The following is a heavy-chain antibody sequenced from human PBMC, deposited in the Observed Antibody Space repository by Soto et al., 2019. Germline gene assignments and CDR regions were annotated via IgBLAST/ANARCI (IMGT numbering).Heavy chain of an antibody. CDR3: GSHPGGGGY. Sequence: EVQLVESGGGLIQPGGSLRLSCAVSGFTVSNNYMSWVRQAPGKGLEGVSVIYSGGYTAYGDSVKGRFTISRDNSKNTLFSKIKARGAAAPPVYYGGSHPGGGGYWGQGTLVTVSS. CDR1: GFTVSNNY. V-gene: IGHV3-53*01. CDR2: IYSGGYT. J-gene: IGHJ4*02. D-gene: IGHD3-10*01.